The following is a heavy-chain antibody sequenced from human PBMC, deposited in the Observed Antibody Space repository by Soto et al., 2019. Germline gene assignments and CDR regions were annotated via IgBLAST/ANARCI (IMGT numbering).Heavy chain of an antibody. J-gene: IGHJ5*02. V-gene: IGHV3-21*04. CDR1: GFTFSSYS. CDR2: ISSSSSYI. Sequence: PGGSLRLSCAASGFTFSSYSMNWVRQAPGKGLEWVSSISSSSSYIYYADSVKGRFTISRDNAKNSLYLQMNSLRAEDTAVYYCAKDVGGGSSTSCYGTFDPWGQGTLVTVAS. D-gene: IGHD2-2*01. CDR3: AKDVGGGSSTSCYGTFDP.